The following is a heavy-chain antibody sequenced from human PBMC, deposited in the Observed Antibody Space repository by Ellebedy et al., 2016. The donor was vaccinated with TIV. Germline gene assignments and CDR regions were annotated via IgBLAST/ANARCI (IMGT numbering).Heavy chain of an antibody. CDR3: AREVSPDGAFDI. D-gene: IGHD1-14*01. CDR1: GGSISSYY. CDR2: IYYSGST. Sequence: SETLSLXCTVSGGSISSYYWSWIRQPPGKGLEWIGYIYYSGSTNYNPSLKSRVTISVDTSKNQFSLKLSSVTAADTAVYYCAREVSPDGAFDIWGQGTMVTVSS. J-gene: IGHJ3*02. V-gene: IGHV4-59*01.